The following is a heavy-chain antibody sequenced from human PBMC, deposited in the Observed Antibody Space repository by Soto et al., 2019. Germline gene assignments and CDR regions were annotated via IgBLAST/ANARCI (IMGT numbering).Heavy chain of an antibody. CDR1: GGSFSGYY. D-gene: IGHD2-2*01. CDR3: ARGPDILVVPAAKGPFDY. Sequence: QVQLQQWGAGLLKPSETLSLTCAVYGGSFSGYYWSWIRQPPGKGLEWIGEINHSGSTNYNPSLKSRVTISVDTSKNQFSLKLSSVTAADTAVYYCARGPDILVVPAAKGPFDYWGQGTLVTVSS. J-gene: IGHJ4*02. CDR2: INHSGST. V-gene: IGHV4-34*01.